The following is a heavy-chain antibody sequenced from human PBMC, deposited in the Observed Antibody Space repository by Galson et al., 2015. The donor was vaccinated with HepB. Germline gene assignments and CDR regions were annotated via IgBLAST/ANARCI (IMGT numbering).Heavy chain of an antibody. CDR2: IYPADSDT. CDR1: GYIFTGYW. Sequence: QSGAEVKKPGESLKISCKGSGYIFTGYWIGWVRQMPGKGLEWMGIIYPADSDTRFSPSFQGQVTISVDKSIDTAYLQWSSLKASDTAVYYCARTIHLTADFLDYWGQRTLVTVSS. CDR3: ARTIHLTADFLDY. D-gene: IGHD5-18*01. J-gene: IGHJ4*02. V-gene: IGHV5-51*03.